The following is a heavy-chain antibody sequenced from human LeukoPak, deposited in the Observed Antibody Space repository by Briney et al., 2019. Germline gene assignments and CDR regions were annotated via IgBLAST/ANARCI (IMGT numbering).Heavy chain of an antibody. D-gene: IGHD3-22*01. CDR2: INPNSGGT. J-gene: IGHJ4*02. V-gene: IGHV1-2*02. CDR1: GYTFTGYY. Sequence: ASVKVSCKASGYTFTGYYMHWVRQAPGQGLERMGWINPNSGGTNYAQKFQGRVTMTRDTSISTAYMELSRLRSDDTAVYYCARAYYYDSSGYYYGPPYYFDYWGQGTLVTVSS. CDR3: ARAYYYDSSGYYYGPPYYFDY.